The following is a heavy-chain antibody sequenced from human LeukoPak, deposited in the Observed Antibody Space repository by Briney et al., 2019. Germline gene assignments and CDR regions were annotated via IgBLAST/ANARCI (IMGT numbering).Heavy chain of an antibody. Sequence: GGSLRLSCAASGFTFSTYEINWVRQAPGKGLEWVSYISSSGSTIYYADSVKGRFTISRDNAKNSLYLQMNSLRAEDTAVYYCARDYYGSGSYPLFDYWGQGTLVTVSP. V-gene: IGHV3-48*03. D-gene: IGHD3-10*01. CDR1: GFTFSTYE. CDR2: ISSSGSTI. J-gene: IGHJ4*02. CDR3: ARDYYGSGSYPLFDY.